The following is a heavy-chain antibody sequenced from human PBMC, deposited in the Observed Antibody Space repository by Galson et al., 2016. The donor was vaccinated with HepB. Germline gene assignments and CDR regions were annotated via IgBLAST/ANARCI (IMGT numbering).Heavy chain of an antibody. CDR3: AKRHEYCPAVGCSVDY. Sequence: SLRLSCAASGFTFSKYGMHWVRQAPGKGLEWVAADSMDGRRKFYADSVKGRFTISSDISNNMLFLQMSSLRADDTAVYYCAKRHEYCPAVGCSVDYWGQGTLVSVSS. CDR1: GFTFSKYG. J-gene: IGHJ4*02. V-gene: IGHV3-30*18. CDR2: DSMDGRRK. D-gene: IGHD2/OR15-2a*01.